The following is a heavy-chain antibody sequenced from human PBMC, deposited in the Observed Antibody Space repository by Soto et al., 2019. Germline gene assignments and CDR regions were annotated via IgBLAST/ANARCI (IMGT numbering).Heavy chain of an antibody. D-gene: IGHD3-16*01. J-gene: IGHJ4*02. CDR3: ARPKGLLGEGGFDY. V-gene: IGHV1-69*13. CDR2: IIPIFGTA. Sequence: ASVKVSCKASGGTFSSYAISWVRQAPGQGLEWMGGIIPIFGTANYAQKFQGRVTITADESTSTAYMELSSLRSEDTAVYYCARPKGLLGEGGFDYWGQGTLVTVSS. CDR1: GGTFSSYA.